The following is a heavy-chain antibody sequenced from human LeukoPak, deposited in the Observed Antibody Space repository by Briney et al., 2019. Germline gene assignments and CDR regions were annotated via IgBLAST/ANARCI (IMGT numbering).Heavy chain of an antibody. CDR2: VYYSGST. D-gene: IGHD3-22*01. J-gene: IGHJ3*02. Sequence: PSETLSLTCTVSGGSISSYYCSWIRQPPGKELEWIGDVYYSGSTNYNPSLKSRVTISVDTSKNQFSLNLSSVTAADTAVYYCARPSRTGSGWDAFDIWGQGTMVTVSS. CDR3: ARPSRTGSGWDAFDI. V-gene: IGHV4-59*08. CDR1: GGSISSYY.